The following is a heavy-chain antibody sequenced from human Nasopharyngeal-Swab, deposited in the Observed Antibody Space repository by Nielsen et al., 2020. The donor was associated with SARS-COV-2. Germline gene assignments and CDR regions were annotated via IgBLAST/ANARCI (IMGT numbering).Heavy chain of an antibody. CDR1: GFSFNNYG. CDR2: ISYEGSKK. CDR3: AKANVLFWFGQFKNDGFDI. Sequence: GESLKISCTASGFSFNNYGMHWVRQAPGKGLEWVAVISYEGSKKYYAESVEGRFTISRDYSKSTLYLQMNSLRPEDTVMYYCAKANVLFWFGQFKNDGFDIWGQGTMVAVSS. V-gene: IGHV3-30*18. J-gene: IGHJ3*02. D-gene: IGHD3-10*01.